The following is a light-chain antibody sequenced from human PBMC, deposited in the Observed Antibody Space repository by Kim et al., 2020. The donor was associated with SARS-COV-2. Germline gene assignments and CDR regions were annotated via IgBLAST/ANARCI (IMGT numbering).Light chain of an antibody. CDR2: GAS. J-gene: IGKJ2*01. Sequence: EVVLTQSPGTLSLSPGERVTLSCRASQSVYSGYFGWYQQKPGQAPRLLIYGASNRATGIPDRFSGSGSGTDFSLTISRLEPEDFAVYYCQQYTESSFTFGQGTKLEI. V-gene: IGKV3-20*01. CDR3: QQYTESSFT. CDR1: QSVYSGY.